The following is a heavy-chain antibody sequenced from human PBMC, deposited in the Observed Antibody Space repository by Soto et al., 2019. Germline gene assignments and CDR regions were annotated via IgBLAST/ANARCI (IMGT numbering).Heavy chain of an antibody. CDR3: ARVGGSYYYFDY. D-gene: IGHD1-26*01. CDR1: GYTFTSYA. V-gene: IGHV1-3*01. CDR2: INAGNGNT. Sequence: ASVKVSCKASGYTFTSYAMHWVRKAPGQRLEWMGWINAGNGNTKYSQKFQGRVTITRDTSASTAYMELSSLRSEDTAVYYCARVGGSYYYFDYWGQGTLVTVSS. J-gene: IGHJ4*02.